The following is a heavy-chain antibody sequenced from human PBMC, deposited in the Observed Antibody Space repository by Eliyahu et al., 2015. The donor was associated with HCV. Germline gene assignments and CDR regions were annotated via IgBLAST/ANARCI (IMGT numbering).Heavy chain of an antibody. Sequence: EVQLLESGGGLVQPGGSLRLSCAASGFTFTNYAMNWVRQAPGKGLEWVSGISVGGGSTYYADSVKGRFTISXDNSKNTLFLQMNSLRAEDTAVYYCAKDAGSYGDYWGQGTLVTVSS. CDR2: ISVGGGST. J-gene: IGHJ4*02. CDR3: AKDAGSYGDY. V-gene: IGHV3-23*01. D-gene: IGHD1-26*01. CDR1: GFTFTNYA.